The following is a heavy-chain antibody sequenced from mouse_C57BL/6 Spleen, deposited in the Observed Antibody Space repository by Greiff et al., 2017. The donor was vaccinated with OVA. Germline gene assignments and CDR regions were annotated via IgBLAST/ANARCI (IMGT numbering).Heavy chain of an antibody. CDR3: ASYYGSSYRGYFDY. V-gene: IGHV2-9-1*01. J-gene: IGHJ2*01. D-gene: IGHD1-1*01. CDR1: GFSLTSYA. Sequence: VQLKESGPGLVAPSQSLSITCTVSGFSLTSYAISWVRQPPGKGLEWLGVIWTGGGTNYNSALKSRLSISKDNSKSQVFLKMNSLQTDDTARYYCASYYGSSYRGYFDYWGQGTTLTVSS. CDR2: IWTGGGT.